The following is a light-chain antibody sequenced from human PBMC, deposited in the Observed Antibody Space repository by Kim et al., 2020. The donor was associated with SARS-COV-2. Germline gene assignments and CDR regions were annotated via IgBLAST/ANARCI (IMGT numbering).Light chain of an antibody. CDR2: QDT. CDR3: QVWDSTTTV. V-gene: IGLV3-1*01. CDR1: RLGHKY. Sequence: SYELTQPPSVSVSPGQTASITCSGDRLGHKYVCWYRHKPGQSPEVVIYQDTKRPSGIPERFSGSNSGNTATLTISGTQDVDEADYYCQVWDSTTTVFGGGTQRTVL. J-gene: IGLJ2*01.